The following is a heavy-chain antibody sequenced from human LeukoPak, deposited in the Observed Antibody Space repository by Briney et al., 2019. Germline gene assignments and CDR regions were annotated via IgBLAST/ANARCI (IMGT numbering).Heavy chain of an antibody. CDR1: GYTFTSFG. Sequence: ASVKVSCKVSGYTFTSFGISWVRQAPGQGLEWMAWISGYNGDTKFARKFERRVTLATDTSAGNSYLELTSLTSDDTAVYYCATHYTSGHFTYYFDHWGQGTLVTVSA. D-gene: IGHD6-19*01. CDR2: ISGYNGDT. CDR3: ATHYTSGHFTYYFDH. V-gene: IGHV1-18*01. J-gene: IGHJ4*02.